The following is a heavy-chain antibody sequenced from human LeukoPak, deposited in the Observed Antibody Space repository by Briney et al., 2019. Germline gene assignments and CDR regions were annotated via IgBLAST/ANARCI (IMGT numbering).Heavy chain of an antibody. CDR1: GGSLSSSSYY. J-gene: IGHJ6*03. CDR3: ARSLRELVAFGYYYYMDV. CDR2: IYYSGST. D-gene: IGHD3-3*01. V-gene: IGHV4-39*07. Sequence: SETLSLTCTVSGGSLSSSSYYWGWIRQPPGKGLEWIGSIYYSGSTYYNPSLKSRVTISVDTSKNQFSLKLSSVTAADTAVYYCARSLRELVAFGYYYYMDVWGKGTTVTVSS.